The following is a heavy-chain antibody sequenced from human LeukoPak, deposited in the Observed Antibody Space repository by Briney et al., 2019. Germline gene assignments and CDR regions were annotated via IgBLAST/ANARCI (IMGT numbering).Heavy chain of an antibody. Sequence: PSETLSLSCAVYGGSFSNYYWSWIRQPPGKGLEWIGEINDSGRINYNPSLMSRVTVSVDTSKNQFSLRLTSVTATDTAVYYCARRWNYGRNYYIDVWGNGATVSVSS. D-gene: IGHD1-7*01. CDR2: INDSGRI. CDR3: ARRWNYGRNYYIDV. J-gene: IGHJ6*03. CDR1: GGSFSNYY. V-gene: IGHV4-34*01.